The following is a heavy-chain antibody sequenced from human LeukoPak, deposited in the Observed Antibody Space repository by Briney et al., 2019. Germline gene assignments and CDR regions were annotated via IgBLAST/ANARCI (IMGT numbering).Heavy chain of an antibody. Sequence: GASVKVSCKASGYTFDENHIHWVRQAPGQGPEWMGWINPKSGATDSAQQFQGRLTMTRDTSIGTASMDLSGLRLDDTGIYYCARAGDESTGHYDSLRFWGQGTMVTVSS. CDR1: GYTFDENH. D-gene: IGHD2-8*02. CDR2: INPKSGAT. CDR3: ARAGDESTGHYDSLRF. V-gene: IGHV1-2*02. J-gene: IGHJ3*01.